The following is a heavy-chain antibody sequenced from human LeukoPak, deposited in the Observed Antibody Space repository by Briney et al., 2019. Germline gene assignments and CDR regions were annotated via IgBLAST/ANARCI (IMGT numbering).Heavy chain of an antibody. CDR2: IRFDGSNK. Sequence: HPGGSLRLSCAASRFTFSNYGMHWVRQAPGKGLEWVAFIRFDGSNKNYADSVKGRFTISRDNSKNTLYLQMNSLRAEDTAVYYCAKKGSSSWYHFDYWGQGTLVTVSS. D-gene: IGHD6-13*01. CDR3: AKKGSSSWYHFDY. CDR1: RFTFSNYG. V-gene: IGHV3-30*02. J-gene: IGHJ4*02.